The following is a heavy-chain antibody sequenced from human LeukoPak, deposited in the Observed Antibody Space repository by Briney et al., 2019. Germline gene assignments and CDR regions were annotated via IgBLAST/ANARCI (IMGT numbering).Heavy chain of an antibody. Sequence: SQTLSLTCAISGDSVFSNSVAWNWIRQSPSRGLEWLGRTYYRSKWFNDYTVSMKGRVTVNPDTSKNQVSLQLNSVTPEDTAVYYCAREDRLGHFDYWGQGTLVTVSS. CDR1: GDSVFSNSVA. J-gene: IGHJ4*01. CDR2: TYYRSKWFN. CDR3: AREDRLGHFDY. D-gene: IGHD1-26*01. V-gene: IGHV6-1*01.